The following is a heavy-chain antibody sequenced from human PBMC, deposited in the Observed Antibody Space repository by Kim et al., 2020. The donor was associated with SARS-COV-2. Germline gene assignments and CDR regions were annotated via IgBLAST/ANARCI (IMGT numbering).Heavy chain of an antibody. CDR1: GGSISSYY. J-gene: IGHJ5*02. V-gene: IGHV4-59*01. D-gene: IGHD1-26*01. CDR3: ARDLSGSGAFDP. Sequence: SETLSLICTVSGGSISSYYWSWIRQPPGKGLEWIGFFYYSGSTNYNPSLKSRVTISLDTSKTPFSLKLSSVTAADTAVYYCARDLSGSGAFDPWGRGTLVPVSS. CDR2: FYYSGST.